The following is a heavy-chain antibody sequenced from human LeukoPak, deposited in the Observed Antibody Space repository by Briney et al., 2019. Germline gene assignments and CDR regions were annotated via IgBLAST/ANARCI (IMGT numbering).Heavy chain of an antibody. CDR1: GFTFSSYA. V-gene: IGHV3-33*06. CDR3: AKDSSGGWYYDY. D-gene: IGHD6-19*01. Sequence: GGSLRLSCAASGFTFSSYAMHWVRQAPGKGLEWVAVIWYDGSNKYYADSVKGRFTISRDNSKNTLYLQMNSLRAEDTAVYYCAKDSSGGWYYDYWGQGTLVTVSS. CDR2: IWYDGSNK. J-gene: IGHJ4*02.